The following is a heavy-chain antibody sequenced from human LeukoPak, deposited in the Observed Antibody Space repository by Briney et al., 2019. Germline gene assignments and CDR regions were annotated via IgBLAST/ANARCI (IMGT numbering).Heavy chain of an antibody. CDR3: ARRIGGANNSPLGNAFDI. D-gene: IGHD1-26*01. V-gene: IGHV4-34*01. CDR2: INHSGST. Sequence: KASETLSLTCAVYGGSFSGYYWSWIRQPPGKGLEWIGEINHSGSTNYNPSLKSRVTISVDTSKNQFSLKLSPVTAADTAVYYCARRIGGANNSPLGNAFDIWGQGTMVTVSS. CDR1: GGSFSGYY. J-gene: IGHJ3*02.